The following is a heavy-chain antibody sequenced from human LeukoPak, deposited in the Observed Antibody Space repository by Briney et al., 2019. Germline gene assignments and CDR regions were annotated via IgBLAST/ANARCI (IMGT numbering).Heavy chain of an antibody. D-gene: IGHD2/OR15-2a*01. CDR2: ITAGNGDT. CDR3: AISNIGTSRNSYNI. CDR1: GYTFTNYV. Sequence: GASVKVSCKASGYTFTNYVIHWVRQAPGQRPEWMGWITAGNGDTRYSQEFQGRASITTDTPASTAYMELTRLRSEDMAVYYCAISNIGTSRNSYNIWGQGTMVTVSS. J-gene: IGHJ3*02. V-gene: IGHV1-3*03.